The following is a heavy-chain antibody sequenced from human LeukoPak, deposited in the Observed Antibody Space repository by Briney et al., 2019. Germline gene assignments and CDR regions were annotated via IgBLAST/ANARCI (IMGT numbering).Heavy chain of an antibody. V-gene: IGHV5-51*01. J-gene: IGHJ4*02. CDR1: GYSFTSYW. D-gene: IGHD5-24*01. Sequence: GESLKISCKGSGYSFTSYWIGWVRQMPGKGLEWMGIIYPGDADTRYSPSFQGHVTVSADKSMSTAYLQWSSLKASDTALYYCARQRDGFFDYWGQGTLVTVSS. CDR3: ARQRDGFFDY. CDR2: IYPGDADT.